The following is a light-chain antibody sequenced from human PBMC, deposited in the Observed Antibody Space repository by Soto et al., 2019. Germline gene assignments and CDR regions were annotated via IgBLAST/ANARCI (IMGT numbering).Light chain of an antibody. CDR2: DVA. Sequence: QSVLTEPASVSDSPGQSITISCTGTSSGIGGNDYVSWYRQYPGEAPKLIIYDVANRPSGVSNRFSGSKSGNTASLIISGLQAEDEADYYCVSFTTSRSYGFGTGTKVTVL. J-gene: IGLJ1*01. V-gene: IGLV2-14*03. CDR3: VSFTTSRSYG. CDR1: SSGIGGNDY.